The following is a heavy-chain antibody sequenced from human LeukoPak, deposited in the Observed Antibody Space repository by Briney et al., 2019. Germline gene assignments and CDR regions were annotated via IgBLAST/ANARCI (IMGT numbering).Heavy chain of an antibody. CDR1: GFTFSSYD. V-gene: IGHV3-13*05. Sequence: QSVGSLRLSCTAPGFTFSSYDMHWVGQDKGKGLEWVSPISTAGDPYYLGSVKGRFTISRENAKNSFYLQMNSLRAGDTAVYYCAGQARPGSAEGAFDIWGQGTMVTVSS. CDR2: ISTAGDP. J-gene: IGHJ3*02. CDR3: AGQARPGSAEGAFDI. D-gene: IGHD2-2*01.